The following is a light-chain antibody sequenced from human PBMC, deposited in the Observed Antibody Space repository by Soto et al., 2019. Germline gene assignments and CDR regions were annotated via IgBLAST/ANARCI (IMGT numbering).Light chain of an antibody. Sequence: DIQMTQSPSSLSASVGDRVTITCQASQDISNYLNWYQQKPGKAPKLLIYDASNLETGVPSRFSGSGSCTDFTFTISSLQPEDIATYYCQQYDNPLRTFGQGTKLEIK. J-gene: IGKJ2*01. CDR1: QDISNY. CDR3: QQYDNPLRT. CDR2: DAS. V-gene: IGKV1-33*01.